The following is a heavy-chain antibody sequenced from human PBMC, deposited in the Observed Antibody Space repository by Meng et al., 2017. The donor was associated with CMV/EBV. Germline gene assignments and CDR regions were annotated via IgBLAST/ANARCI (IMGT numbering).Heavy chain of an antibody. D-gene: IGHD6-19*01. J-gene: IGHJ4*02. CDR1: GFTFSRYA. CDR3: ASGVLSSGCDY. V-gene: IGHV3-30*04. CDR2: ISYDGSNK. Sequence: LSCAASGFTFSRYAMHWVRQAPGKGLEWVAVISYDGSNKYYADSVKGRFTLSRDNSKNTLYLQMNSLRAEDTAVYYCASGVLSSGCDYWGQGTLVTVSS.